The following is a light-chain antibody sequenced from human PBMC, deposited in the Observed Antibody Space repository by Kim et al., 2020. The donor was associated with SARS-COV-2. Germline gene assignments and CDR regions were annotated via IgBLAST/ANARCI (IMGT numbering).Light chain of an antibody. Sequence: PGERATLSCRASQSVSSSYLAWYQQKPGQAPRLLIYGAYSRATGIPDRFSGSGSGTDFTLTISRLEAEDFAVYYCQQYGSSPPITFGQGTRLEIK. CDR3: QQYGSSPPIT. J-gene: IGKJ5*01. CDR1: QSVSSSY. CDR2: GAY. V-gene: IGKV3-20*01.